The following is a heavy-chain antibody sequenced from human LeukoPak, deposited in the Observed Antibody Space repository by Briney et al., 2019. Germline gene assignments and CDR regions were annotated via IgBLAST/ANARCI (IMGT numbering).Heavy chain of an antibody. CDR2: IHYSGDI. Sequence: SETLSLTCTVSGASISTSYWYWIRQPPGKGLEWIGYIHYSGDINYNPSLKSRVTISAYTSKNQLSLKLSSVTAADTAVYYCARVACSGGSCYPDYWGQGTLVTVSS. CDR1: GASISTSY. D-gene: IGHD2-15*01. J-gene: IGHJ4*02. CDR3: ARVACSGGSCYPDY. V-gene: IGHV4-59*01.